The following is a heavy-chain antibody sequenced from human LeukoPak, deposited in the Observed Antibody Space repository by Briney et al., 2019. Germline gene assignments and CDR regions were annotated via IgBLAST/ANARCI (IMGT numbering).Heavy chain of an antibody. V-gene: IGHV4-34*01. D-gene: IGHD2-2*01. CDR3: ARRRDCSSTSCLNSFDP. J-gene: IGHJ5*02. CDR2: INHSGST. Sequence: PSETLSLTCAVYGGSFSGYYWSWIRQPPGKGLEWIGEINHSGSTNYNPSLKSRVTISVDTSKNQFSLKLSSVTAADTAVYYCARRRDCSSTSCLNSFDPRDQGTLVTVSS. CDR1: GGSFSGYY.